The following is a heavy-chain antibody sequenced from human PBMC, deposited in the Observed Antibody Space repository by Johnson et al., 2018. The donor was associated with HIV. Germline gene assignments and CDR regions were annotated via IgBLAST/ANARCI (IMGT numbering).Heavy chain of an antibody. CDR2: YSGENT. CDR3: ARVSLAYSYGYDAFDI. Sequence: YSGENTKYSDSVKGRFTISRDSSKNTLSLQLNSLRPEDTAVYYCARVSLAYSYGYDAFDIWGQGTMVTVSS. V-gene: IGHV3-66*02. J-gene: IGHJ3*02. D-gene: IGHD5-18*01.